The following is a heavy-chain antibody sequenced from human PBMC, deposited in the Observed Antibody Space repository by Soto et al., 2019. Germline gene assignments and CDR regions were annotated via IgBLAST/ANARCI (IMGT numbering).Heavy chain of an antibody. CDR1: GYTFPSYG. CDR2: ISGYNGNT. J-gene: IGHJ4*02. CDR3: ARDDCSGGSCYRPLDY. Sequence: QVQLVQSGAEVKKPGASVKVSCKASGYTFPSYGISWVRQAPGHGLEWMGWISGYNGNTNYAQMLQGRVTMTTDTSTSTAYMELRSLRSDDTAVYYCARDDCSGGSCYRPLDYWGQGTLVTVSS. D-gene: IGHD2-15*01. V-gene: IGHV1-18*01.